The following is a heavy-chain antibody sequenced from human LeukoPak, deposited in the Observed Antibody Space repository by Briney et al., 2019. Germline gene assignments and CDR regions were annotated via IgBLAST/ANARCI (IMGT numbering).Heavy chain of an antibody. CDR1: GYTFTSYG. Sequence: ASVKLSCKASGYTFTSYGISWVRQAPGQGLEWMGWISAYNGNTNYAQKLQGRVTMTTDTSTSTAYMELRSLRSDDTAVYYCAREGITIHSYYYYYMDVWGKGTTVTVSS. J-gene: IGHJ6*03. V-gene: IGHV1-18*01. CDR3: AREGITIHSYYYYYMDV. D-gene: IGHD3-3*01. CDR2: ISAYNGNT.